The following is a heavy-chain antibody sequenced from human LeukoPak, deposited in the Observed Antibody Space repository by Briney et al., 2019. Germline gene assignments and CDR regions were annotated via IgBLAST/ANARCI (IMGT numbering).Heavy chain of an antibody. V-gene: IGHV3-73*01. CDR2: IRSKANNYAT. Sequence: PGGSLRLSCAASGFTLSGSAMHWVRQASGKGLEWVGRIRSKANNYATAYAASVKGRFTISTDDSKNTAWLQMSSLKTEDTAVYYCTREPVGHLSIGFDPWGQGTLVTVSS. CDR3: TREPVGHLSIGFDP. CDR1: GFTLSGSA. D-gene: IGHD1-14*01. J-gene: IGHJ5*02.